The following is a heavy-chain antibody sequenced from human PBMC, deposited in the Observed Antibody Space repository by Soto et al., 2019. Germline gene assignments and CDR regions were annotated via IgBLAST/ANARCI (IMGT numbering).Heavy chain of an antibody. Sequence: QVQLVQSGAEVKKPGSSVKVSCKASGGTFSSYAISWVRQAPGQGLEWMGGIIPIFGTANYAQKFQGRVTITADESTSTAYMELSSLRSEDTAVYYCARGLPLDTMVRGVIYTFDYWGQGTLVTVSS. D-gene: IGHD3-10*01. V-gene: IGHV1-69*01. J-gene: IGHJ4*02. CDR3: ARGLPLDTMVRGVIYTFDY. CDR2: IIPIFGTA. CDR1: GGTFSSYA.